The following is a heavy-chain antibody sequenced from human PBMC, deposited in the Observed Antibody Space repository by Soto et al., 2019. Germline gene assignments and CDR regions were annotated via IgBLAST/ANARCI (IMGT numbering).Heavy chain of an antibody. Sequence: SETLSLTCTVSGGSISSYYWRWIRQPPGKGLEWIGYIYYSGSTSYNPSLKRRVTFSADSSRGQFSLRLNSVTAADTAVYYCARTVLGPDLLADSFVDYYYFMDVRGQGTTVTVSS. V-gene: IGHV4-59*08. CDR2: IYYSGST. CDR1: GGSISSYY. J-gene: IGHJ6*03. CDR3: ARTVLGPDLLADSFVDYYYFMDV. D-gene: IGHD3-9*01.